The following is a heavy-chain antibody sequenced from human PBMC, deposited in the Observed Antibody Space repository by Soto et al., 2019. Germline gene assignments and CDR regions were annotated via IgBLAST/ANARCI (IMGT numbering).Heavy chain of an antibody. J-gene: IGHJ4*02. D-gene: IGHD3-16*01. V-gene: IGHV4-30-4*01. CDR3: AREGGESSDGLYYFDS. Sequence: SETLSLTCTVSGGSTSSDNYWSWIRQPPGKGLEWIGHIYYSGNTDYNPSLKSRLAISIDTSKNQFSLKLSSVTAADTAVYFCAREGGESSDGLYYFDSWGKGPLVTVS. CDR2: IYYSGNT. CDR1: GGSTSSDNY.